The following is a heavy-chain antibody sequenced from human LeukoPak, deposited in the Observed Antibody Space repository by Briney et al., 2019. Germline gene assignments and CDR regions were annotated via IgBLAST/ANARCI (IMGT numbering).Heavy chain of an antibody. V-gene: IGHV6-1*01. J-gene: IGHJ4*02. Sequence: SQTLSLTCAISGDSVSSNNAAWHWLRQSPSRGLEWLGRTYYRSKWFYDYAGSVKSRITINPDTSKNQFSLHLNSVTPEDTAVYYCTRGAGYFDDWGQGTLVTVSS. CDR3: TRGAGYFDD. D-gene: IGHD4/OR15-4a*01. CDR1: GDSVSSNNAA. CDR2: TYYRSKWFY.